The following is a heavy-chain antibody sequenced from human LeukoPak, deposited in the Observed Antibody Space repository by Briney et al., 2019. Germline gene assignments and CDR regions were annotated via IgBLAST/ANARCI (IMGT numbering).Heavy chain of an antibody. Sequence: GESLQISCRASGNSFITNWIGWGRQMPGKGLEWMGVIYPGDSDTRYSPSFQGQVTMSADKSISTAYLQWSSLKASDSAMYYCGRGGYSGYEFDYWGQGTLVTVSS. CDR3: GRGGYSGYEFDY. CDR1: GNSFITNW. J-gene: IGHJ4*02. V-gene: IGHV5-51*01. CDR2: IYPGDSDT. D-gene: IGHD5-12*01.